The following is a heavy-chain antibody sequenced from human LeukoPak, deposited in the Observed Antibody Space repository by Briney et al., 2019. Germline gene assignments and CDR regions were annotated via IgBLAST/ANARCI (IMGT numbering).Heavy chain of an antibody. J-gene: IGHJ4*02. D-gene: IGHD5-18*01. Sequence: GESLKISCKGSGYSFTSYWISWVRQMPGEGLEWMGRIDPSDSYTNYSPSFQGHVTISADKSISTAYLQWSSLKASDTAMYYCAVYDRDAGYSYGSPFDYWGQGTLVTVSS. CDR2: IDPSDSYT. CDR3: AVYDRDAGYSYGSPFDY. V-gene: IGHV5-10-1*01. CDR1: GYSFTSYW.